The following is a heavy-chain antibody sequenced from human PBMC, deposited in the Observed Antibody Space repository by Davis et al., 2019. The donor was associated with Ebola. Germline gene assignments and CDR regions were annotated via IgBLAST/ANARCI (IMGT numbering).Heavy chain of an antibody. J-gene: IGHJ3*02. CDR1: GYTFTNYY. Sequence: AASVKVSCKASGYTFTNYYMHWVRQAPGQGLEWMGMIDPNDGRTIYAQKFQGRVTVTRDTSTTTVYMDLSSLRSEDTAQYYRTTPGGQDSGYDVFDIWGQGTMVTVSS. V-gene: IGHV1-46*03. CDR2: IDPNDGRT. CDR3: TTPGGQDSGYDVFDI. D-gene: IGHD5-12*01.